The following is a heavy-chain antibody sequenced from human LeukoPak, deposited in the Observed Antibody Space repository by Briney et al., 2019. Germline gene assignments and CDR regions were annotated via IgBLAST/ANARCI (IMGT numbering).Heavy chain of an antibody. CDR2: ISGNGGVI. CDR3: ARVRYSSGSSDADY. V-gene: IGHV3-11*04. Sequence: TGGSLRLSCAASGFTFSDNYMTWVRQAPGKGLEWLSYISGNGGVIQYADSVKGRFTISRDNAKNSLYLQMNSLRAEDTAVYYCARVRYSSGSSDADYWGQGTLVTVSS. CDR1: GFTFSDNY. J-gene: IGHJ4*02. D-gene: IGHD1-26*01.